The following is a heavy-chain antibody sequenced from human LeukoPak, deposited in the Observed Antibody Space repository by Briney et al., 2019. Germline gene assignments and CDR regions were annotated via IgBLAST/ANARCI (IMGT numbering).Heavy chain of an antibody. J-gene: IGHJ5*02. V-gene: IGHV4-59*11. CDR3: ARQPNWNYLWFDP. CDR1: GASFSGHY. CDR2: IYYSGST. Sequence: SETLSLTCTVSGASFSGHYWSWIRQPPGKGLEWIGYIYYSGSTNYNPSLKSRVTISVDTSKNQFPLKLSSVTAADTAMYYCARQPNWNYLWFDPWGQGTLVTVSS. D-gene: IGHD1-7*01.